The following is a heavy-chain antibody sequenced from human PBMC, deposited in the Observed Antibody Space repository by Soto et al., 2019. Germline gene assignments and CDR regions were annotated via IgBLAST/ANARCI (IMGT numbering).Heavy chain of an antibody. CDR2: IYSGGST. Sequence: EVQLVESGGGLIQPGGSLRLSCAASGFTVSSNYMSWVRQAPGKGLEWVSVIYSGGSTYYADSVKGRFTISRDNSKNTLYLQMNSLRAEDTAVYYCARGRVESGYPDYFQHWGQGTLVTVSS. D-gene: IGHD3-22*01. J-gene: IGHJ1*01. CDR3: ARGRVESGYPDYFQH. CDR1: GFTVSSNY. V-gene: IGHV3-53*01.